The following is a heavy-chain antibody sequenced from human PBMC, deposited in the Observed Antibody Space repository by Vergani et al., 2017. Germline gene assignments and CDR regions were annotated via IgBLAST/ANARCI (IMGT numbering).Heavy chain of an antibody. D-gene: IGHD3-16*01. CDR1: GGSISSSSHF. CDR2: IYYTGSA. CDR3: ARHDSGHYDASYYGLDV. Sequence: QLQLHKSGPGLVKPSETLSLTCTLSGGSISSSSHFWGWLRQTPGKGLELIGSIYYTGSAYYHPSLKSRVSISVAASKNQFSLKLSSVTAADSAVYYCARHDSGHYDASYYGLDVWGQGTTVTVSS. V-gene: IGHV4-39*01. J-gene: IGHJ6*02.